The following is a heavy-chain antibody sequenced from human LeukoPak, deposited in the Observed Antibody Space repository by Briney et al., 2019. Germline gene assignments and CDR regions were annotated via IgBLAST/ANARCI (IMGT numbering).Heavy chain of an antibody. CDR1: GGSFSGYY. J-gene: IGHJ4*02. CDR3: ATLAAAQGY. CDR2: INHSGST. V-gene: IGHV4-34*01. D-gene: IGHD6-13*01. Sequence: SETLSLTCAVYGGSFSGYYWSWIRQPPGKGLEWIGEINHSGSTNYNPSLKRRVTISVDTSKNQFSLKLSSVTAADTAVYYCATLAAAQGYWGQGTLVTVSS.